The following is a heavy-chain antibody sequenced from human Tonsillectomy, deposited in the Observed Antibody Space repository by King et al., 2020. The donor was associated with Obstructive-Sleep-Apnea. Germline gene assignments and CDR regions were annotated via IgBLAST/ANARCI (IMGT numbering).Heavy chain of an antibody. CDR1: GGSISSTNW. CDR2: IFHSGST. V-gene: IGHV4-4*02. Sequence: VQLQESGPGLVKPSGTLSLTCGVSGGSISSTNWWTWVRQPPGKGLEWIGEIFHSGSTNYNPSLKSRVSMSVDKSKNQFSLILRSVTAADTAVYFCAHSAYKGWAAAGQWDDWGQGSLVTVSS. J-gene: IGHJ4*02. D-gene: IGHD6-13*01. CDR3: AHSAYKGWAAAGQWDD.